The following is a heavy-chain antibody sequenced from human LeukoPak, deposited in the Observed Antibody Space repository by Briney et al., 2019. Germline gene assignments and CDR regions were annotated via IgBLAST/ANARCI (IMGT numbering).Heavy chain of an antibody. CDR3: ARAGYSGSDFSV. CDR2: IYYSGST. Sequence: SETLSLTCTVSGGSISIKYWSWIRQPPGKGLEWIGYIYYSGSTNYNPSLKSRVTISVDTSKNQFSLKLSSVTAADTAVYYCARAGYSGSDFSVWGKGTTVTVSS. V-gene: IGHV4-59*01. D-gene: IGHD5-12*01. CDR1: GGSISIKY. J-gene: IGHJ6*04.